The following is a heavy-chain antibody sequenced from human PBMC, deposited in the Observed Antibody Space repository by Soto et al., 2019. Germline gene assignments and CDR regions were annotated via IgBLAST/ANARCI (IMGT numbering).Heavy chain of an antibody. Sequence: PSETLSLTCTVSGGSISSYYWSWIRQPPGKGLEWIGYIYYSGSTNYNPSLKSRVTISVDTSKNQFSLKLSSVTAADTAVYYCARGKSGSYGMGLGYWGQGTLVTVSS. J-gene: IGHJ4*02. CDR3: ARGKSGSYGMGLGY. CDR1: GGSISSYY. D-gene: IGHD1-26*01. V-gene: IGHV4-59*01. CDR2: IYYSGST.